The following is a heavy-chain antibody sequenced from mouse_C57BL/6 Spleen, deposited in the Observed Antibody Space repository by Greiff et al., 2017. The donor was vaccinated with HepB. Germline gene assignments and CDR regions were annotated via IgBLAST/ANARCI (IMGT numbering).Heavy chain of an antibody. V-gene: IGHV1-82*01. Sequence: QVQLQQSGPELVKPGASVKISCKASGYAFSSSWMNWVKQRPGKGLEWIGRIYPGDGDTNYNGKVKGKATLTADKSSSTAYMQLSSLTSEDSAVYFCAREGDSSGYAWFAYWGQGTLVTVSA. J-gene: IGHJ3*01. CDR1: GYAFSSSW. CDR3: AREGDSSGYAWFAY. D-gene: IGHD3-2*02. CDR2: IYPGDGDT.